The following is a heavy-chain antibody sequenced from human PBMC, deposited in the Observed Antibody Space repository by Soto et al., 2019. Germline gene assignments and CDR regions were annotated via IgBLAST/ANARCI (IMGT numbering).Heavy chain of an antibody. D-gene: IGHD1-20*01. CDR1: GFTFSSYG. J-gene: IGHJ4*02. CDR3: AIDLVRITGLGLAGY. V-gene: IGHV3-33*01. CDR2: LWYDGSNK. Sequence: QVQLVESGGGVVQPGRSLRLSCAASGFTFSSYGMHWVRQAPGKGLEWVAVLWYDGSNKYYADSVKGRFTISRDNSKNTLYLQMNSLRAEDTAVYYCAIDLVRITGLGLAGYWCQGTMVTVSS.